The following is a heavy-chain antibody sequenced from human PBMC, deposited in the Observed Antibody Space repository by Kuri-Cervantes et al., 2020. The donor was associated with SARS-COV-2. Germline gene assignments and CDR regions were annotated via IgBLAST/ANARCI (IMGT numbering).Heavy chain of an antibody. D-gene: IGHD6-19*01. CDR3: ARHRGPMAVAGDF. CDR2: IGPSDSYA. V-gene: IGHV5-10-1*01. CDR1: GYSFTTYW. J-gene: IGHJ4*02. Sequence: GGSLRLSCKGSGYSFTTYWITWVRQMPGKGLEWMGRIGPSDSYATYSPSFQGHVTISADKSINTAYLQWRSLTASDTAMYYCARHRGPMAVAGDFWGQGTLVTVSS.